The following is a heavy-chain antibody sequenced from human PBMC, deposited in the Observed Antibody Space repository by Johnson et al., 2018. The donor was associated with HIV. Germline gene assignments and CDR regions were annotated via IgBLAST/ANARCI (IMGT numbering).Heavy chain of an antibody. J-gene: IGHJ3*02. D-gene: IGHD3-16*01. CDR2: ISYDGSSK. CDR3: AKEKDYGAFDI. Sequence: QMLLVESGGGVVQPGRSLRLSCAASGFTFSRYGMHWVRQAPGKGLEWVAVISYDGSSKYYADSVKGRFTISRDNSKNTLYLQMNSLRAEDTAMYYCAKEKDYGAFDIWGQGTMVTVSS. V-gene: IGHV3-30*19. CDR1: GFTFSRYG.